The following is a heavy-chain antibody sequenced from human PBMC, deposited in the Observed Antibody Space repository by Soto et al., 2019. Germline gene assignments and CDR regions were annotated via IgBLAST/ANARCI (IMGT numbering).Heavy chain of an antibody. D-gene: IGHD6-13*01. J-gene: IGHJ4*02. V-gene: IGHV3-23*01. CDR2: ISGSGGSI. Sequence: VESLRLSCAASGFTFGIYAMSWVRQAPGKGLEWVSSISGSGGSIYYAHSVKGRFTISRDKTKNTLDLQMNSLRAEDTAVYHCARVAPEYSSTPRRFDFWGQGTLVTVSS. CDR3: ARVAPEYSSTPRRFDF. CDR1: GFTFGIYA.